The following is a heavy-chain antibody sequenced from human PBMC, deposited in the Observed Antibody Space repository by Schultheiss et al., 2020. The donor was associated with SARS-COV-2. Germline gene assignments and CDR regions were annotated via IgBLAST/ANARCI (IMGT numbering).Heavy chain of an antibody. CDR2: ISYDGSNK. V-gene: IGHV3-30-3*01. CDR1: GFTFSSYA. D-gene: IGHD3-10*01. Sequence: GGSLRLSCAASGFTFSSYAMHWVRQAPGKGLEWVAVISYDGSNKYYADSVKGRFTISRDNSKNTLYLQMNSLRAKDTAVYYCARDQEVGDVLLWFRESTYYYYYGMDVWGQGTTVTVSS. CDR3: ARDQEVGDVLLWFRESTYYYYYGMDV. J-gene: IGHJ6*02.